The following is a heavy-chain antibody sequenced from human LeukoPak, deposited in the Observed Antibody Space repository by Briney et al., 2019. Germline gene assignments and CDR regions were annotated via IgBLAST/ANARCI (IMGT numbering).Heavy chain of an antibody. V-gene: IGHV3-74*01. CDR2: LNTGGNST. J-gene: IGHJ4*02. CDR3: TREGAYDSGTYRAGDY. D-gene: IGHD3-10*01. CDR1: GFNFSNYW. Sequence: PGGSLRLSCTASGFNFSNYWMHWVRQAPGKGLVWVSRLNTGGNSTIYADSVKGRFIISRDNAKSTLYLQMNSLRADDTGVYYCTREGAYDSGTYRAGDYWGQGTLVTVS.